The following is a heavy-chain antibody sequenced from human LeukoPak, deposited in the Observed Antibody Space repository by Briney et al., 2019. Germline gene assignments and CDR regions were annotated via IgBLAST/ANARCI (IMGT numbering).Heavy chain of an antibody. CDR3: ARHYGLRYFDWLFDPPNAFDI. J-gene: IGHJ3*02. Sequence: SETLSLTCAVDGGSFSGYYWSWIRQPPGKGLEWNGEINHSGSTNYNPSLKSRVTISVDTSKNQFSLKLSSVTAADTAVYYCARHYGLRYFDWLFDPPNAFDIWGQGTMVTVSS. CDR1: GGSFSGYY. D-gene: IGHD3-9*01. V-gene: IGHV4-34*01. CDR2: INHSGST.